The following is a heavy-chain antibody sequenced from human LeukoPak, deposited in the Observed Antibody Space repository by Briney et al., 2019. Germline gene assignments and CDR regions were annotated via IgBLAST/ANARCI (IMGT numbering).Heavy chain of an antibody. Sequence: SGTLSLTCAVYGGSFSGYYWSWIRQPPGKGLEWIGEINHSGSTNYNPSLKSRVTISVDTSKNQFSLKLSSVTAADTAVYYCARTGYSSSWYHYYYGMDVWGKGTTVTVSS. CDR3: ARTGYSSSWYHYYYGMDV. D-gene: IGHD6-13*01. CDR1: GGSFSGYY. V-gene: IGHV4-34*01. J-gene: IGHJ6*04. CDR2: INHSGST.